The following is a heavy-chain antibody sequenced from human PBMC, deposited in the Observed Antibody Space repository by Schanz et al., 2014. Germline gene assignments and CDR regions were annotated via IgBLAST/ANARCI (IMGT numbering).Heavy chain of an antibody. Sequence: VQVVQSGGGLVKPGGSLRLSCAASGFTFSSHWMHWVRQDPGKGLVWVARINSVGSNTDYADSVTGRFTISSDSSKNTLYLQMRSLRADDTAVYYCAKAADWPVTRFDPWGQGTLVTGSS. D-gene: IGHD3-9*01. CDR3: AKAADWPVTRFDP. V-gene: IGHV3-74*02. CDR1: GFTFSSHW. CDR2: INSVGSNT. J-gene: IGHJ5*02.